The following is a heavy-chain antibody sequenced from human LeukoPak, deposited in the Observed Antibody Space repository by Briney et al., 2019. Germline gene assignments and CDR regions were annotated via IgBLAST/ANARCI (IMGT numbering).Heavy chain of an antibody. CDR2: IYSGGNT. CDR3: ARVGRDGDYGSYFDY. J-gene: IGHJ4*02. D-gene: IGHD4-17*01. CDR1: GFTVSNNY. Sequence: PGGSLRLSCAASGFTVSNNYMSWVRQAPGKGLERGSVIYSGGNTFYADSVKGRVTISIDNSKNSLYLQMNSLRAEDTAVYYCARVGRDGDYGSYFDYWGQGTLVTVSS. V-gene: IGHV3-66*01.